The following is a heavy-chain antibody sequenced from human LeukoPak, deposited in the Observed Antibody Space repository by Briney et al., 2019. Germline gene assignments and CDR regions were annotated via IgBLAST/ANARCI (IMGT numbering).Heavy chain of an antibody. CDR3: AKGVGMTGEDFDY. Sequence: GGSLRLSCAASGFNFSSYAMSWVRPAPGKGLEWVSAISGSGGSTYYADSVKGRFTISRDNSKNTLYLQMNSLRAEDTAVYYCAKGVGMTGEDFDYWGQGTLVTVSS. V-gene: IGHV3-23*01. D-gene: IGHD1-20*01. CDR1: GFNFSSYA. J-gene: IGHJ4*02. CDR2: ISGSGGST.